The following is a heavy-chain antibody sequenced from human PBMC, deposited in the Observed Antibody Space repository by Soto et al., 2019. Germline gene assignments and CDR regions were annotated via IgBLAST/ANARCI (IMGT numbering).Heavy chain of an antibody. J-gene: IGHJ6*02. D-gene: IGHD3-22*01. Sequence: GGSLRLSCAASGFTFSSYSMNWVRQAPGKGLEWVSYISSSSSTIYYADSVKGRFTISRDNAKNSLYLQMNSLRDEDTAVYYCAREGYYDGSGYYVSPYYYYGMDVWGQGTTVTVSS. CDR3: AREGYYDGSGYYVSPYYYYGMDV. CDR2: ISSSSSTI. CDR1: GFTFSSYS. V-gene: IGHV3-48*02.